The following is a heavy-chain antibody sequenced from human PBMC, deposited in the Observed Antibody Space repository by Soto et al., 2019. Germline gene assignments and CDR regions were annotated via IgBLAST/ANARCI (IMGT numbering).Heavy chain of an antibody. Sequence: SETLSLTCAVSGDSISSYYCMWIRQPPGKGLESIGYLYYSGATNYNPSLKSRVTISVDTSKNQFSLKLSSLTAADTAMYYCARDAPGYCSGGSCSVFDAFDIWGQGTMVTVSS. V-gene: IGHV4-59*01. CDR1: GDSISSYY. D-gene: IGHD2-15*01. CDR2: LYYSGAT. J-gene: IGHJ3*02. CDR3: ARDAPGYCSGGSCSVFDAFDI.